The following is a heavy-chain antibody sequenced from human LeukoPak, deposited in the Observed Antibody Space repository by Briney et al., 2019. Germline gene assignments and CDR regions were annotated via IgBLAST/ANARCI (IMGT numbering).Heavy chain of an antibody. Sequence: ASVKVSCKASGYTFTGYYMHWVRQAPGQGLEWMGWINPNSGGTNYARKFQGRVTMTRDTSISTAYMELSRLRSDDTAVYYCARDAPRIYCSGGSCPQAYWGQGTLVTVSS. CDR3: ARDAPRIYCSGGSCPQAY. D-gene: IGHD2-15*01. J-gene: IGHJ4*02. CDR2: INPNSGGT. V-gene: IGHV1-2*02. CDR1: GYTFTGYY.